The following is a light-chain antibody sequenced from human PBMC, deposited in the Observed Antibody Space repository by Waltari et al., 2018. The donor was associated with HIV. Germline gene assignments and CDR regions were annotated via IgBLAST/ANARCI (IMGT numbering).Light chain of an antibody. CDR2: DAS. J-gene: IGKJ4*01. CDR3: QQRSNWAGLT. Sequence: EIVLTQSPATLSLSPGERATLSCRASQSVSSYLAWYQQQPGQAPRLLIYDASNRATGIPARFSGSGSGTDFTLTISSLEPEDFAVYYCQQRSNWAGLTFGGGTKVEIK. CDR1: QSVSSY. V-gene: IGKV3-11*01.